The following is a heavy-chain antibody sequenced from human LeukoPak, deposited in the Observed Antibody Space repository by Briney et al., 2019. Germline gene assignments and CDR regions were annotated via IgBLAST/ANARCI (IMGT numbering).Heavy chain of an antibody. V-gene: IGHV4-4*02. D-gene: IGHD3-3*01. CDR1: GGSISSSNW. CDR3: AKDQDRFLEWLFHWGYYMDV. CDR2: IYHSGRT. J-gene: IGHJ6*03. Sequence: TSGTLSLTCAVSGGSISSSNWWTWVRQPPGKGLEWIGEIYHSGRTNYNPSLKSRVTISVDKSKNQFSLKLSSVTAADTAVYYCAKDQDRFLEWLFHWGYYMDVWGKGTTVTVSS.